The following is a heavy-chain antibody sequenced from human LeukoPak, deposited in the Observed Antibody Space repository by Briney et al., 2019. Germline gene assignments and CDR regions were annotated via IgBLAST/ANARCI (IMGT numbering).Heavy chain of an antibody. V-gene: IGHV1-46*01. J-gene: IGHJ4*02. CDR2: INPSGGST. CDR3: ARGASPVLMVYAFDY. CDR1: GYTFTSYY. D-gene: IGHD2-8*01. Sequence: ASVKVSCKASGYTFTSYYMHWVRQAPGQGLEWMGIINPSGGSTSYAQKFQGRVTMTRDMSTSTVYMELSGLRSEDTAVYYCARGASPVLMVYAFDYWGQGTLVTVSS.